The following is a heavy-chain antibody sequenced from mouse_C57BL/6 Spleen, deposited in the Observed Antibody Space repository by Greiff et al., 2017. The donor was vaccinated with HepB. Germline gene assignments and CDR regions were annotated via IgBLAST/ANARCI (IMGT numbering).Heavy chain of an antibody. D-gene: IGHD2-4*01. J-gene: IGHJ3*01. CDR1: GFSLTSYG. V-gene: IGHV2-5*01. Sequence: VNVVESGPGLVQPSQSLSITCTVSGFSLTSYGVHWVRQSPGKGLEWLGVIWRGGSTDYNAAFMSRLSITKDNSKSQVFFKMNSLQADDTAIYYCATIYYDYDEFAYWGQGTLVTVSA. CDR3: ATIYYDYDEFAY. CDR2: IWRGGST.